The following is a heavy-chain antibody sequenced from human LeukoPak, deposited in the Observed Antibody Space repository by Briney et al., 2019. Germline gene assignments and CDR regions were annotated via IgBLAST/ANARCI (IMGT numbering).Heavy chain of an antibody. D-gene: IGHD1-26*01. CDR2: IYSGGST. CDR1: GFTVSSNY. CDR3: ARARAWGELYFDF. J-gene: IGHJ4*02. V-gene: IGHV3-66*02. Sequence: GGSLRLSCAASGFTVSSNYMSWVRQAPGKGLEWGSVIYSGGSTYYADSVKGRFTISRDNSKNTPYLQMNSLRAEDTAVYYCARARAWGELYFDFWGQGTLVTVSS.